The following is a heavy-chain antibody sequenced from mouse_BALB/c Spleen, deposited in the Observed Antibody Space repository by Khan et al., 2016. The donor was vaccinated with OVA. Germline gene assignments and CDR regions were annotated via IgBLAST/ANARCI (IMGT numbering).Heavy chain of an antibody. CDR1: GFSLTNYG. J-gene: IGHJ1*01. V-gene: IGHV2-9*02. CDR2: IWTGGST. D-gene: IGHD2-1*01. Sequence: QVTLKESRPGLVAPSQSLSITCTVSGFSLTNYGVHWVRQPPGKGLEWLGVIWTGGSTNYNSALMSRLSISKDNSKSQVFLKMNSLQTEDTAMYYGARYYGNYGWYFDVWGAGTTVTVSS. CDR3: ARYYGNYGWYFDV.